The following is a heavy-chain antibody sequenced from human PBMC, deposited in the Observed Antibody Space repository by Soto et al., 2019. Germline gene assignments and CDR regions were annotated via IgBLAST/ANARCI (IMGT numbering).Heavy chain of an antibody. CDR2: IIPIFGTA. CDR1: GGTFSSYA. Sequence: QVQLVQSGAEVKKPGSSVKVSCKASGGTFSSYAISWVRQAPGQGLEWMGGIIPIFGTANYAQKFQGRVTITADESTSTAYMELSSLRSEDTAVYYCARDMSQYYYGSGSPMALYWGQGTLVTVSS. V-gene: IGHV1-69*12. CDR3: ARDMSQYYYGSGSPMALY. J-gene: IGHJ4*02. D-gene: IGHD3-10*01.